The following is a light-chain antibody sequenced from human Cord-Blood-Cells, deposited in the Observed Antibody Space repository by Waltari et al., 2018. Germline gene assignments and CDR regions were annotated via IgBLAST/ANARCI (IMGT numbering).Light chain of an antibody. J-gene: IGKJ3*01. CDR3: QQYDNLPPRT. CDR1: QDISNY. V-gene: IGKV1-33*01. CDR2: DAS. Sequence: DIQMTQSPSSLSASVGDRVTITCQASQDISNYLNWYQQKPGKAPKLLIYDASNLETGGPSRFSGSGSGTDLTFTISSLQPEDIATYYCQQYDNLPPRTFGPGTKVDIK.